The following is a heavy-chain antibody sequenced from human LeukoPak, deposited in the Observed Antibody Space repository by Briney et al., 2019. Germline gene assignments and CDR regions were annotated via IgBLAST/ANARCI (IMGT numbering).Heavy chain of an antibody. D-gene: IGHD3-22*01. J-gene: IGHJ4*02. V-gene: IGHV4-34*01. CDR1: GGSFSGYY. CDR2: INHSGST. CDR3: ARSSESYDSGGYYSYYFDY. Sequence: SETLSLTCAVYGGSFSGYYWSWIRQPPGKGLEWIGEINHSGSTNYNPSLKSRVTISVDTSKNQFSLKLSSVTAADTAVYYCARSSESYDSGGYYSYYFDYWGQGTLVTVSS.